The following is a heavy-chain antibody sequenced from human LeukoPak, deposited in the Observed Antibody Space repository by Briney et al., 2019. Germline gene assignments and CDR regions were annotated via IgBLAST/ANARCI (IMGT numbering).Heavy chain of an antibody. J-gene: IGHJ5*02. CDR2: IKKDGSEK. V-gene: IGHV3-7*03. Sequence: PGGSLRLSYAASGVTFSSYWMSWVRQAPGKGLEWVANIKKDGSEKYYVDSVKGRFTISRDNAENSLYLQMNSLRVEDTAVYFCARGLVVSPSWFDPWGQGTLVTVSS. D-gene: IGHD2-21*01. CDR1: GVTFSSYW. CDR3: ARGLVVSPSWFDP.